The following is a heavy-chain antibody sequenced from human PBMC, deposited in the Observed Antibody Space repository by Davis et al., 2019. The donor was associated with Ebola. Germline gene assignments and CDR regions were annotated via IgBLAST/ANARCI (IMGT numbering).Heavy chain of an antibody. CDR2: IYWNNHK. Sequence: SGPTLVKPTQTLTLTCTFSGFSFSTTGVGVGWVRQPPGKALEWLALIYWNNHKVYSPSLNSRLTITKDTSKNQVVLTMSNMDPGDTATYYCARKGITSYYLDFWGQGTLVTVSS. D-gene: IGHD3-10*01. CDR3: ARKGITSYYLDF. V-gene: IGHV2-5*01. J-gene: IGHJ4*02. CDR1: GFSFSTTGVG.